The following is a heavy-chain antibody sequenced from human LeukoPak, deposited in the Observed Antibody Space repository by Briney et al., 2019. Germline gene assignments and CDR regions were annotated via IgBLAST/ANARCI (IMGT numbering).Heavy chain of an antibody. V-gene: IGHV3-21*01. Sequence: GGSLRLSCAASGFTFSSYSMNWVRQAPGKALEWVSSISSSSSYIYYADSVKGRFTISRDNAKNSLYLQMNSLRAEDTAVYYCAREEETYYYYSSGPNHWGQGTLVTVSS. J-gene: IGHJ4*01. D-gene: IGHD3-22*01. CDR3: AREEETYYYYSSGPNH. CDR2: ISSSSSYI. CDR1: GFTFSSYS.